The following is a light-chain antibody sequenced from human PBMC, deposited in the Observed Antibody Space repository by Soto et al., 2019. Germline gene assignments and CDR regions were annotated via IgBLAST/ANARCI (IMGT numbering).Light chain of an antibody. Sequence: DIQMTQSPSTLSASVGDRVTITCRASQSISNWLAWYQQKPGTAPKVLIYHASNLQSGVPSRFSGSGSGTDFTLTISSLQPEDAATYFCQNCDYPPFSFGPGTKVDIK. CDR2: HAS. V-gene: IGKV1-5*01. J-gene: IGKJ3*01. CDR1: QSISNW. CDR3: QNCDYPPFS.